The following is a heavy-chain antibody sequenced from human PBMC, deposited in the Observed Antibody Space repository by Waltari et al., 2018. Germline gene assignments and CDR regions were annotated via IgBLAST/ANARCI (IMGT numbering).Heavy chain of an antibody. D-gene: IGHD2-8*02. V-gene: IGHV1-2*02. CDR3: ATHRFYCTGPGCFADEL. CDR2: VDPGGGEA. Sequence: QAQLVQSGAEVRKPGASVKVSCTASGQAFTAYYTHWVRQAPGQGPDWMGLVDPGGGEARSAQELRDRVTLTRDMSANTSYMELTSLTSDDTALYFCATHRFYCTGPGCFADELWGQGSMVTVAT. CDR1: GQAFTAYY. J-gene: IGHJ4*02.